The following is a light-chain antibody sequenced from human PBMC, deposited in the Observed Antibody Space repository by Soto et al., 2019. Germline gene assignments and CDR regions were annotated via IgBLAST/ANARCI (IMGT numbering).Light chain of an antibody. CDR1: QSVSSN. J-gene: IGKJ5*01. V-gene: IGKV3-15*01. CDR3: QQYNNWPPIT. Sequence: EIGLTQSPGTLSVSPGERATLSCRASQSVSSNLAWYQQKPGQAPRLLIYGASTRATGIPARFSGSGSGTEFTLTISSLQSEDFAVYYCQQYNNWPPITFGQGTRLEIK. CDR2: GAS.